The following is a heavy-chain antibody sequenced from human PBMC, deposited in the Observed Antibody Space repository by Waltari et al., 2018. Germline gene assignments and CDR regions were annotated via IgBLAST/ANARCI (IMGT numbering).Heavy chain of an antibody. CDR3: ARSRGFGVVSPFDY. D-gene: IGHD3-3*01. V-gene: IGHV3-13*01. J-gene: IGHJ4*02. CDR2: IGTAGDT. CDR1: GFTFSSYD. Sequence: EVQLVESGGGLVQPGGSLRLSCAASGFTFSSYDMHWVRQATGKGLEWVSAIGTAGDTYYPGSVKGRFTISRENAKNSLYLQMNSLRAGDTAVYYCARSRGFGVVSPFDYWGQGTLVIVSS.